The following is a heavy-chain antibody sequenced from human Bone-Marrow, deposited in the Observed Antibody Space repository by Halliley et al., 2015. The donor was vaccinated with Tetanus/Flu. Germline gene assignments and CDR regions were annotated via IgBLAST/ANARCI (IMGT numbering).Heavy chain of an antibody. D-gene: IGHD6-19*01. Sequence: GLVKPSETLSLTCTVSGGSVSSSSYYWGWIRQPPGKGLEWIGSIYYSGSTYYNPSLKSRVTISVDTSKNQFSLKLSSVTAADTAVYYCARHRGGYSSGWYGPSLFDYWGQGTLVTVSS. CDR3: ARHRGGYSSGWYGPSLFDY. J-gene: IGHJ4*02. V-gene: IGHV4-39*01. CDR1: GGSVSSSSYY. CDR2: IYYSGST.